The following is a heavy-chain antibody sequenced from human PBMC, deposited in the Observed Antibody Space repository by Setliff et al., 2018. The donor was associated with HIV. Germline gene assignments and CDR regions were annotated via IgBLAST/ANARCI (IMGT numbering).Heavy chain of an antibody. Sequence: GSLRLSCAASGFTFSSYAMRWVRQAPGKGLEWVSAISGSGGSTYYADSVKVRFTISRDNSKNTLYLQMNSLRAEDTAVYYCAKCGSLWFGVQYAFDILGQGIMVTVSS. J-gene: IGHJ3*02. D-gene: IGHD3-10*01. CDR3: AKCGSLWFGVQYAFDI. V-gene: IGHV3-23*01. CDR1: GFTFSSYA. CDR2: ISGSGGST.